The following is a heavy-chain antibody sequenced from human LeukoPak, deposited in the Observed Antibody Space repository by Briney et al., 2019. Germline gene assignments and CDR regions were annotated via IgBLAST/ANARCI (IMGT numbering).Heavy chain of an antibody. V-gene: IGHV3-33*01. CDR2: IWYDGSNK. CDR3: AIAYCDIFSFDY. J-gene: IGHJ4*02. CDR1: GLTFSSYG. Sequence: GGSLRLSCAASGLTFSSYGMHWVRQAPGKGLEWVAVIWYDGSNKYYADSVKGRFTISKDNSKNTLYLQMNSLRAEDTAVYYCAIAYCDIFSFDYWGQGTLVTVSS. D-gene: IGHD3-9*01.